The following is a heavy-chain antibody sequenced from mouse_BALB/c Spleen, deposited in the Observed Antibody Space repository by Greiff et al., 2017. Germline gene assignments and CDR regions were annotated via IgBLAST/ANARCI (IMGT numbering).Heavy chain of an antibody. CDR3: VGGGNTYYYAMDY. D-gene: IGHD1-1*02. CDR2: INSNGGST. J-gene: IGHJ4*01. CDR1: GFTFSSYG. Sequence: DVKLVESGGGLVQPGGSLKLSCAASGFTFSSYGMSWVRQTPDKRLELVATINSNGGSTYYPDSVKGRFTISRDNAKNTLYLQMSSLKSEDTAMYYCVGGGNTYYYAMDYWGQGTSVTVSS. V-gene: IGHV5-6-3*01.